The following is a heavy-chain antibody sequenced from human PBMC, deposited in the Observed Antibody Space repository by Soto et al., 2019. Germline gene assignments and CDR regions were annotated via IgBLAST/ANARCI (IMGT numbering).Heavy chain of an antibody. V-gene: IGHV3-7*03. CDR3: ARDEGAARPVDWFDP. CDR2: IKQDGSEK. CDR1: GFTFSSYW. Sequence: LRLSCAASGFTFSSYWMSWVRQAPGKGLEWVANIKQDGSEKYYVDSVKGRFTISRDNAKNSLYLQMNSLRAEDTAVYYCARDEGAARPVDWFDPWGQGTLVTVSS. J-gene: IGHJ5*02. D-gene: IGHD6-6*01.